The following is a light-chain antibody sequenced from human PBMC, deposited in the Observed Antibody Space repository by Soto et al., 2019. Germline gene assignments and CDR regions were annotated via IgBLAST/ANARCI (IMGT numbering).Light chain of an antibody. J-gene: IGKJ4*01. Sequence: EIVLTQSPGTLSLAPVERATLSCRASQSVSSSYLTWYQQKPGQAPRLLMYGASNRATGIPDRFSGSGSGTDCTLSISRLEPEDFAVYYCQQYGRSRLTFGGGTKVEIK. CDR3: QQYGRSRLT. V-gene: IGKV3-20*01. CDR1: QSVSSSY. CDR2: GAS.